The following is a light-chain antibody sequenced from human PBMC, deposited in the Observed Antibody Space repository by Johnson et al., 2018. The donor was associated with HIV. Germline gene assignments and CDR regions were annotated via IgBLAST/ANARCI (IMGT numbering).Light chain of an antibody. J-gene: IGLJ1*01. V-gene: IGLV1-51*01. Sequence: QSVLTQPPSVSAAPGQKVTISCSGSSSNIGNNYVSWYQQLPGTAPKLLIYDNNKRPSGIPDRFSGSKSGTSATLGIAGLQTGAEADYYCGTWDSRLNAYVFGAGTKVTVL. CDR2: DNN. CDR3: GTWDSRLNAYV. CDR1: SSNIGNNY.